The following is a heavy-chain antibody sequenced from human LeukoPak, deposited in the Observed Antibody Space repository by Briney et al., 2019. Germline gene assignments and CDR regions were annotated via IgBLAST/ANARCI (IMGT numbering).Heavy chain of an antibody. D-gene: IGHD6-13*01. CDR1: GFTVSSNF. V-gene: IGHV3-53*04. CDR3: ASPSPGGGAAGLFDN. CDR2: LYSGGTT. Sequence: TGGSLRLSCAASGFTVSSNFMNWVRQAPGKGLEWVSVLYSGGTTFYADSVKGRFTASRHDSKNTLYLQMNSLRNEDTAVYYCASPSPGGGAAGLFDNWGQGTLVTVSS. J-gene: IGHJ4*02.